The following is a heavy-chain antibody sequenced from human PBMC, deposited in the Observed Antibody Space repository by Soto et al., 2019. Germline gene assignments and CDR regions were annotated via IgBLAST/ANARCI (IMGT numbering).Heavy chain of an antibody. V-gene: IGHV3-30*18. Sequence: QVHLVESGGGVVQPGTSLRLSCGASGFSFSSYAMNWVRQAPGKGLEWVAVISHDGSNTYYGDSVKGRFTISRDNSENTLFLQMNSPRAEDTAVYYCAKPYDGAGSYYPDAFDVWGQGTSVTVSS. CDR1: GFSFSSYA. CDR2: ISHDGSNT. CDR3: AKPYDGAGSYYPDAFDV. J-gene: IGHJ3*01. D-gene: IGHD3-10*01.